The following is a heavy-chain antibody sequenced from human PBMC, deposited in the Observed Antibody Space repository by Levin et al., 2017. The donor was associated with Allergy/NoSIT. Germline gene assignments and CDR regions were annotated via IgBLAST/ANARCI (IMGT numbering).Heavy chain of an antibody. J-gene: IGHJ4*02. Sequence: PSETLSLTCAVYGGSFSGYYWSWIRQPPGKGLEWIGEINHSGSTNYNPSLKSRVTISVDTSKNQFSLKLSSVTAADTAVYYCARVGYSYGLVYWGQGTLVTVSS. V-gene: IGHV4-34*01. D-gene: IGHD5-18*01. CDR1: GGSFSGYY. CDR2: INHSGST. CDR3: ARVGYSYGLVY.